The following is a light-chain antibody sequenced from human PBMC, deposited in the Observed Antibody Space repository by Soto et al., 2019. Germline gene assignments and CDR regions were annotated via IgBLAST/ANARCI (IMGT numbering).Light chain of an antibody. J-gene: IGKJ1*01. CDR1: QRITNNF. CDR3: QHYGNSLWT. CDR2: GAS. Sequence: EIVLTQSPVTLSLSPGERATLSCRASQRITNNFLAWFQQKAGLAPRLLIYGASTRASGVPDRFSGGGSGTDFVLTISRLEPEDFAVYYCQHYGNSLWTFGQGTRVIFK. V-gene: IGKV3-20*01.